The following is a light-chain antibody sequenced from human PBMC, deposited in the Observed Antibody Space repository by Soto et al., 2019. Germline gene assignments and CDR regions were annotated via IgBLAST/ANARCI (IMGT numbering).Light chain of an antibody. CDR1: SSDVGSYNL. V-gene: IGLV2-23*01. Sequence: QSVLTQPASVSGSPGQSITISCTGTSSDVGSYNLDSWYQQHPGKAPKLMIYEGSKRPSGVSNRFSGSKSGNTASLTISGLQAEDEADYYCCSYAGSSTSLYVFGTGTKV. J-gene: IGLJ1*01. CDR2: EGS. CDR3: CSYAGSSTSLYV.